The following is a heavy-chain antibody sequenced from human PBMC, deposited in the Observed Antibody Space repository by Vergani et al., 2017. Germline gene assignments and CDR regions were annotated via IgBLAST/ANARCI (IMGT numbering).Heavy chain of an antibody. Sequence: QVQLVQSGAEVKKPGSSVKVSCKASGGTFSSYAISWVRQAPGQGLEWMGRIIPILGTANYAQKFQGRVTITADESTSTAYMELRSLRSDDTAVYYCARDRARGSSNFDYWGQGTLVTVSS. D-gene: IGHD3-10*01. J-gene: IGHJ4*02. CDR3: ARDRARGSSNFDY. CDR1: GGTFSSYA. V-gene: IGHV1-69*11. CDR2: IIPILGTA.